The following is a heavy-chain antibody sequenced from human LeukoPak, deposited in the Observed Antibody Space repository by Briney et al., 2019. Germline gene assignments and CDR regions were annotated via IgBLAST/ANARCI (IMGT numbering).Heavy chain of an antibody. J-gene: IGHJ4*02. CDR2: IRYDGSNK. D-gene: IGHD3-22*01. V-gene: IGHV3-30*02. Sequence: GGSLRLSCAASGFTFSSYGMHWVRQAPGKGLEWVAFIRYDGSNKYYADSVKGRFTISRDNSKNTLYLQMNSLRAEDAAVYYCAKNTWSVIVVFITYFDYGGQGTRFTVSS. CDR1: GFTFSSYG. CDR3: AKNTWSVIVVFITYFDY.